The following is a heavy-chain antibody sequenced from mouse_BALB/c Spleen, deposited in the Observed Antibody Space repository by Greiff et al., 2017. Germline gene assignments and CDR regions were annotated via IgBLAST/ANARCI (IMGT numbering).Heavy chain of an antibody. Sequence: QVQLQQSGPELVKPGASVKISCKASGYTFTDYYINWVKQKPGQGLEWIGWIYPGSGNTKYNEKFKGKATLTVDTSSSTAYMQLSSLTSEDTAVYFCARYYGSSSTGYFDYWGQGTTLTVSS. CDR2: IYPGSGNT. D-gene: IGHD1-1*01. CDR1: GYTFTDYY. CDR3: ARYYGSSSTGYFDY. J-gene: IGHJ2*01. V-gene: IGHV1-84*02.